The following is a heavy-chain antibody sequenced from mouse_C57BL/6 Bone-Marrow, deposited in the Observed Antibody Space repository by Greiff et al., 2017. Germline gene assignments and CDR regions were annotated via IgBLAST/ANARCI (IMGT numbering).Heavy chain of an antibody. V-gene: IGHV14-4*01. J-gene: IGHJ4*01. D-gene: IGHD1-1*01. CDR2: IDPETGDT. CDR1: GFNIKDDY. Sequence: VQLQQSGAELVRPGASVKLSCTASGFNIKDDYMHWVKQRPEQGLEWIGWIDPETGDTEYASKFQGKATITADTSSNTAYLQLSSLTSEDTAVSSCTTYGGAMDYWGQGTSVTVSS. CDR3: TTYGGAMDY.